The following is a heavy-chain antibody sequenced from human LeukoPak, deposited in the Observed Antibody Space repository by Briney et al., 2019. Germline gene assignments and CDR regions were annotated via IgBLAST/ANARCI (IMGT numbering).Heavy chain of an antibody. V-gene: IGHV3-23*01. CDR3: AKKGSYYDFWSGLYYFDY. CDR2: ISGSGGST. CDR1: GFSFNFYS. Sequence: GGSLRLSCVASGFSFNFYSMNWVRQAPGKGLEWVSAISGSGGSTYYADSVKGRFTISRDNSKNTLYLQMNSLRAEDTAVYYCAKKGSYYDFWSGLYYFDYWGQGTLVTVSS. J-gene: IGHJ4*02. D-gene: IGHD3-3*01.